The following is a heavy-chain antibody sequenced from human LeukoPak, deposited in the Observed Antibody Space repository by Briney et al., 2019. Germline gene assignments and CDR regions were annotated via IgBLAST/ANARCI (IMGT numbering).Heavy chain of an antibody. Sequence: GGSLRLSCAASGFTFSSYAMSWVRQAPGEGLEWVSAISGSGGSTYYADSVKGRFTISRDNSKNTLYLQMNSLRAEDTAVYYCAKDLGIRVGATTRDYWGQGTLVTVSS. J-gene: IGHJ4*02. V-gene: IGHV3-23*01. CDR1: GFTFSSYA. D-gene: IGHD1-26*01. CDR3: AKDLGIRVGATTRDY. CDR2: ISGSGGST.